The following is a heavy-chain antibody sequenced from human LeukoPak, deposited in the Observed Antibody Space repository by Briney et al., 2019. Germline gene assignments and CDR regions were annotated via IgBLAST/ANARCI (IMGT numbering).Heavy chain of an antibody. CDR1: GGSISSYY. Sequence: SETLSLTCTVSGGSISSYYWSWIRQPPGKGLEWIGYIYYSGSTNYNPSLKSRVTISVDTSKNQFSLKLSSVAAADTAAYYCARTTVVKGRYFQHWGQGTLVTVSS. CDR3: ARTTVVKGRYFQH. J-gene: IGHJ1*01. CDR2: IYYSGST. D-gene: IGHD4-23*01. V-gene: IGHV4-59*08.